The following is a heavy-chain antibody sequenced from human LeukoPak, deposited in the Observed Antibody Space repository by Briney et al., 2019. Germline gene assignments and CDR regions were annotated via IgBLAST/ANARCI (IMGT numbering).Heavy chain of an antibody. CDR1: GYTFTTYA. CDR3: ARPDTTEGSPFDY. J-gene: IGHJ4*02. Sequence: APVKVSCKASGYTFTTYAMHWVHQAPGQRLEWMAWINVATGDTQSSQTFQGRVTISRDTSASTVYMELTSLRSEDTAVYYCARPDTTEGSPFDYWGQGTLVTVSS. V-gene: IGHV1-3*01. CDR2: INVATGDT. D-gene: IGHD1-1*01.